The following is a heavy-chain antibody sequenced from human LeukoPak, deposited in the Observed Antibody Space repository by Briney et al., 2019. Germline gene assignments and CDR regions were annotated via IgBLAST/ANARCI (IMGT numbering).Heavy chain of an antibody. D-gene: IGHD3-3*01. CDR1: GFTFSSYA. Sequence: GGSLRLSCAASGFTFSSYAMSWVRQAPGKGLEWVSAISGSGGSTYYAGSVKGRFTISRDNSKNTLYLQMNSLRAEDTAVYYCAKAGSIFGVVHSFDYWGQGTLVTVSS. CDR2: ISGSGGST. CDR3: AKAGSIFGVVHSFDY. V-gene: IGHV3-23*01. J-gene: IGHJ4*02.